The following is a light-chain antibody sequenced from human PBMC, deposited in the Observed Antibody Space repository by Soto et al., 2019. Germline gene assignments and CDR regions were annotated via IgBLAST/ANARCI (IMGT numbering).Light chain of an antibody. V-gene: IGKV1-5*01. CDR1: QSISGW. CDR3: QQYDSFPWS. J-gene: IGKJ1*01. CDR2: DAS. Sequence: DIQMTQSPSTLSASVGDRVTITCRASQSISGWLAWYQQKPGKAPKILIYDASNLERGLPSRFSGSGSGTEFTLTICSLQPDDFATYYCQQYDSFPWSFGQGTKV.